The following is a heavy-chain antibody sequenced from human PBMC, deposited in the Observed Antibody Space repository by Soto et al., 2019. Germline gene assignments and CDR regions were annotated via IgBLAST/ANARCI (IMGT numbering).Heavy chain of an antibody. Sequence: GALRHPQSGSACTLRPGANRVCRHLLGKGLEWVSAISGSGGSTYYADSVKGRFTISRDNSKNTLYLQMNSLRAEDTAVYYCAKYQFRAVPAVWSHPWCPGTLVTV. CDR1: ACTLRPGA. V-gene: IGHV3-23*01. D-gene: IGHD6-19*01. CDR3: AKYQFRAVPAVWSHP. CDR2: ISGSGGST. J-gene: IGHJ5*02.